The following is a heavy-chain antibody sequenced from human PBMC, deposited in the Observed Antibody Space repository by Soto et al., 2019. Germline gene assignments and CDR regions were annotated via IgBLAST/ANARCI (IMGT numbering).Heavy chain of an antibody. CDR1: GGSISSSNW. CDR2: IYHSGST. V-gene: IGHV4-4*02. Sequence: SKTLSLTCAVSGGSISSSNWWSWVCQPPGKGLEWIGEIYHSGSTNYNPSLKSRVTISVDKSKNQFSLKLSSVTAADTAVYYCARTSLTIFGPSNDYYGMGVWGLGTTVT. CDR3: ARTSLTIFGPSNDYYGMGV. D-gene: IGHD3-3*01. J-gene: IGHJ6*02.